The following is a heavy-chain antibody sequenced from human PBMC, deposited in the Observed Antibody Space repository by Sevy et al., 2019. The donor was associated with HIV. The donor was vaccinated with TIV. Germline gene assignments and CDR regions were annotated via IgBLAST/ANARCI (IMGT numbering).Heavy chain of an antibody. CDR2: FSFGCGKI. J-gene: IGHJ4*02. V-gene: IGHV3-23*01. CDR3: AREGCTKPHDY. Sequence: GGSLRLSCVASGFTFSKYSMSWVRQTPGKGLEWVATFSFGCGKINYADSVKGRFTISRDDSRNTFYLQMNSLRAEDTAIYYCAREGCTKPHDYWGQGTLVTVSS. CDR1: GFTFSKYS. D-gene: IGHD2-8*01.